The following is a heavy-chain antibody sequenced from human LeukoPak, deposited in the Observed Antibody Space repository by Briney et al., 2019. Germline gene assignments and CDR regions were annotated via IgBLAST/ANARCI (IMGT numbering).Heavy chain of an antibody. CDR1: GDPAISSFY. J-gene: IGHJ4*02. CDR3: ASFMIREERAYFYDY. D-gene: IGHD3-10*01. V-gene: IGHV4-4*09. Sequence: PSETLSLTCTVSGDPAISSFYWSWIRQPPGKGLEWIGFMDASGNTKYNSSLKSRVAISGDMSKEQFSLKLSSLTAADTAIYYCASFMIREERAYFYDYWGRGTLVTVSS. CDR2: MDASGNT.